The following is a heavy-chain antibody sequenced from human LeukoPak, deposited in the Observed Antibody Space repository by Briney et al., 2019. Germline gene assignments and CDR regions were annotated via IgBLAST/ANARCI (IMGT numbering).Heavy chain of an antibody. CDR1: GFTFSSYA. CDR2: ISYDGSNK. J-gene: IGHJ3*02. V-gene: IGHV3-30*04. Sequence: PGGSLRPSCAASGFTFSSYAMHWVRQAPGKGLEWVAVISYDGSNKYYADSVKGRFTISRDNSKNTLYLQMNSLRAEDTALYHCARGRVVTYYYDSSGYNGAFDIWGQGTMVTVSS. CDR3: ARGRVVTYYYDSSGYNGAFDI. D-gene: IGHD3-22*01.